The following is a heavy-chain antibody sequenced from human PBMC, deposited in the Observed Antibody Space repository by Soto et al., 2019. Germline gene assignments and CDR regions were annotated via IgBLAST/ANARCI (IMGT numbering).Heavy chain of an antibody. J-gene: IGHJ4*03. V-gene: IGHV3-74*01. CDR3: ARDEERQIGGL. D-gene: IGHD1-1*01. Sequence: EVQLVESGGGLVQPGGSLKLSCAASGFTFSTYWMHWVRQVPGMGLVWVSRIKREGGTYYADSVKGRFTQSKENAKNMVDLQMDRLRDEDTADYYWARDEERQIGGLWGQGTMGTVSS. CDR1: GFTFSTYW. CDR2: IKREGGT.